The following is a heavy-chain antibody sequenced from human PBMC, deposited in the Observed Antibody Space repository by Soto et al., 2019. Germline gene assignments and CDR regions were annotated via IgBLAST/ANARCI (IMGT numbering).Heavy chain of an antibody. V-gene: IGHV1-69*01. J-gene: IGHJ4*02. CDR1: GGTFSSYA. D-gene: IGHD6-13*01. CDR3: ARAEDEAAAGTFPLNY. CDR2: IIPIFGTA. Sequence: QVQLVQSGAEVKKPGSSVKVSCKASGGTFSSYAISWVRQAPGQGLEWMGGIIPIFGTANYAQKFQGRVTITADDSTSTAYMELSSLRSEDTAVYYCARAEDEAAAGTFPLNYWGQGTLVTVSS.